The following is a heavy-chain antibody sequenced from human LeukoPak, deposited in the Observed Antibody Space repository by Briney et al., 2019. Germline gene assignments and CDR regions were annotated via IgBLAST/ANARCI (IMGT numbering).Heavy chain of an antibody. CDR1: GYTFTGYY. Sequence: GASVKVSCKASGYTFTGYYMHWVRQAPGQGLEWMGWINPNSGGTNYAQKFQGRVTMTRDTSISTAYMDLNRLRSDDTAVYYCATQRVGEEGYFDHWGQGTLVTVSS. CDR3: ATQRVGEEGYFDH. CDR2: INPNSGGT. D-gene: IGHD3-16*01. J-gene: IGHJ4*02. V-gene: IGHV1-2*02.